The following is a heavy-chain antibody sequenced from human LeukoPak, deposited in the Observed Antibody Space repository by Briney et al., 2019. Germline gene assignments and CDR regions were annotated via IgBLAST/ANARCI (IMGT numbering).Heavy chain of an antibody. D-gene: IGHD1-26*01. J-gene: IGHJ5*02. V-gene: IGHV4-38-2*02. Sequence: SETLSLTCTVSGYSISSGYYWGWIRQPPGKGLEWIGSIYYSGSTYYNPSLKSRVTISVDTSKNQFSLKLSSVTAADTAVYHCARGGQWELLGWFDPWGQGTLVTVSS. CDR3: ARGGQWELLGWFDP. CDR2: IYYSGST. CDR1: GYSISSGYY.